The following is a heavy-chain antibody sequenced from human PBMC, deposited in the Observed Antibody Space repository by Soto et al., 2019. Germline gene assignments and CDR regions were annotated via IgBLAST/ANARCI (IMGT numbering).Heavy chain of an antibody. D-gene: IGHD1-1*01. CDR2: VSAFNGEK. CDR3: AKGSSTPLSGDS. V-gene: IGHV1-18*01. CDR1: GYTFTNYG. J-gene: IGHJ4*02. Sequence: QVQLVQSGPEVRKPGDSVKVSCKASGYTFTNYGINWVRQAPGQGLEWMGWVSAFNGEKTYAQKVQDRIIMTTDTSTSTAYMEPRSLRSDDTAVYYCAKGSSTPLSGDSWGQGTLVTVSS.